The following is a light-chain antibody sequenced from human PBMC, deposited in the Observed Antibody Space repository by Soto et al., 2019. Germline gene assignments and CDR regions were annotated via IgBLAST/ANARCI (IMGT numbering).Light chain of an antibody. CDR3: QQYNNRPRT. CDR2: GAS. CDR1: QSVSSN. V-gene: IGKV3-15*01. Sequence: EIVLTQSPGTLSLSPGESATLSYRASQSVSSNLAWYQQKPGQAPRLLIYGASTRATGIPASFSGSGSGTEFTLTISSLQSEDFAVYYCQQYNNRPRTFGQGTKVDIK. J-gene: IGKJ1*01.